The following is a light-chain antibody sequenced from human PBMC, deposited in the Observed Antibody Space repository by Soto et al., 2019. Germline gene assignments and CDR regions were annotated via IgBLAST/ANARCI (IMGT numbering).Light chain of an antibody. CDR1: QTVLRSSNNKNH. CDR3: QHYYTVPVT. CDR2: WAT. V-gene: IGKV4-1*01. Sequence: DIVMTQSPDSLAVSLGERATINCKCSQTVLRSSNNKNHLAWYQQKPGRAPKMLISWATTRESGVPDRFSGSGSGTDFTLTISSLQAEDVAVYYCQHYYTVPVTFGQGTRLEIK. J-gene: IGKJ5*01.